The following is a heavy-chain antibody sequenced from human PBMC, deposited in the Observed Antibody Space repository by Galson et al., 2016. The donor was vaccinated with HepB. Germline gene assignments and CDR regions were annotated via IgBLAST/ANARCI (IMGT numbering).Heavy chain of an antibody. D-gene: IGHD2-15*01. Sequence: SLRLSCAASGFTFSRDGMHWVRQAPGKGLEWVATISHDGTKKYYVDSVKGRFTISRDNTKNTLYLQMNSLRPEDTAVHFCARGLCSATSCSAGISCFDSWGQGLHGTVSS. V-gene: IGHV3-30*03. CDR3: ARGLCSATSCSAGISCFDS. J-gene: IGHJ5*01. CDR1: GFTFSRDG. CDR2: ISHDGTKK.